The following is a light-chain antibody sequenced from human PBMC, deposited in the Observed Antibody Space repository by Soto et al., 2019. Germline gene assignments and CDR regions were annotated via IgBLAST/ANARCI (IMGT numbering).Light chain of an antibody. J-gene: IGKJ2*03. CDR3: QQTSSTPYS. CDR2: KAS. Sequence: DIQMTQSPSTLSASVGDRVTITCRASQSISSWLAWYQQKPGKAPKLLIYKASSLESGVTSRFSGSGSGADFTLTISSLQPEDFATYSCQQTSSTPYSFGQGTKVDIK. CDR1: QSISSW. V-gene: IGKV1-5*03.